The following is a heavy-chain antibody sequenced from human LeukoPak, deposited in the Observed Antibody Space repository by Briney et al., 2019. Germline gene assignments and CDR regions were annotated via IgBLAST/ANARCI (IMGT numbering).Heavy chain of an antibody. D-gene: IGHD6-13*01. CDR2: INPSGGIT. CDR1: GYTFTSYY. J-gene: IGHJ5*02. V-gene: IGHV1-46*01. Sequence: ASVKVSCKASGYTFTSYYMHWVRQAPGQGLEWMGVINPSGGITSYAQKFQGRVTITADKSTSTAYMELSSLRSEDTAVYYCARTSGSSSWSSFDPWGQGTLVTVSS. CDR3: ARTSGSSSWSSFDP.